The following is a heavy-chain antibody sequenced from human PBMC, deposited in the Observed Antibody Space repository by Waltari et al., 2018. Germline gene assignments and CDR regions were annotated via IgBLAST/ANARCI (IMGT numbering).Heavy chain of an antibody. CDR3: AKDSRWNLSWYFDL. D-gene: IGHD1-1*01. J-gene: IGHJ2*01. V-gene: IGHV3-23*01. Sequence: EVQLSESGGGLIQPGGSLRLSCAASGFTFRDEAMTWVRQAPGRGVEWVCAVSLFDGSTYYADSVRGRFTISRDHSKNSVYLQMNSLSAEDTAVYYCAKDSRWNLSWYFDLWGRGTRVAVSS. CDR2: VSLFDGST. CDR1: GFTFRDEA.